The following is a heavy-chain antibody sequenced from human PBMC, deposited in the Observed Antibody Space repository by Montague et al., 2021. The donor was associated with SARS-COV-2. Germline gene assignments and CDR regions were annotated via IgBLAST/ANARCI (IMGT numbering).Heavy chain of an antibody. CDR2: IYYTGST. CDR3: ARMRRRGGSVLDDPFDI. D-gene: IGHD2-15*01. Sequence: SETLSLTCTVSGGSISSHYWTWIRQPPGKGLEWIGYIYYTGSTNYNPSLKSRVAISVDTSKNQVALTMTNVDPADTGTYFCARMRRRGGSVLDDPFDIWGQGTFVTVSS. V-gene: IGHV4-59*11. CDR1: GGSISSHY. J-gene: IGHJ3*02.